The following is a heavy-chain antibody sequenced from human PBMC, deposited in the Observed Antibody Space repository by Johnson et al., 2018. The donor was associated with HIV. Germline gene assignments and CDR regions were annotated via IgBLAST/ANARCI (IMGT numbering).Heavy chain of an antibody. CDR1: GFTFDDYG. Sequence: MLLVESGGGVVQPGGSLRLSCAASGFTFDDYGMSWVRQAPGKGLEWVSGINWNGGRTGYADSVKGRFTISRDNSKNTLDLQMNNLRTEDSGVYYCAKSYCPGCDGFDIWGQGTMVTVSS. CDR2: INWNGGRT. CDR3: AKSYCPGCDGFDI. V-gene: IGHV3-20*04. J-gene: IGHJ3*02. D-gene: IGHD2-21*01.